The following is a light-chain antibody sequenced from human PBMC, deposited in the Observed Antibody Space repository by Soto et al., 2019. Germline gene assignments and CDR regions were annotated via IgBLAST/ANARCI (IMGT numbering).Light chain of an antibody. CDR3: AAWDDSLNGLV. CDR2: TNN. CDR1: SSNIGSNT. Sequence: QSVLTQPPSASGTPGQRVTISCSGSSSNIGSNTVNWYQQLPGTAPKLLIYTNNQRPSGVPDRFSASKSGTSASLAISGLQSEDEADYYCAAWDDSLNGLVFGGGTKLTVL. J-gene: IGLJ2*01. V-gene: IGLV1-44*01.